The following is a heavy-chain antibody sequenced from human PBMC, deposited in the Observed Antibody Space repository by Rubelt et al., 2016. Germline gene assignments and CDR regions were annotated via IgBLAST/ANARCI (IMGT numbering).Heavy chain of an antibody. CDR3: ARESSSGWYIDY. Sequence: VQLVQSGAEVKKPGASVKDSCKASGYTFTSYAMHWVRQAPGERLEWTGWTNAGNGNTKYSQKFQGRLTITRDTAASTAYMGLSMLRSDDTAVFYCARESSSGWYIDYWGQGTLVTVSS. J-gene: IGHJ4*02. CDR2: TNAGNGNT. CDR1: GYTFTSYA. V-gene: IGHV1-3*01. D-gene: IGHD6-19*01.